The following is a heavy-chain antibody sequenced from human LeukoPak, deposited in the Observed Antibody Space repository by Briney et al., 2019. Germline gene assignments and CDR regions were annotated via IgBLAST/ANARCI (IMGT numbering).Heavy chain of an antibody. D-gene: IGHD2-15*01. CDR3: ARGQGGYQDWFDP. Sequence: GASVKVSCKASGYTFNGFFMHWVRQAPGQGLEWMGWINPNSGNTGYAQKFQGRVTMTRNTSISTAYMELSSLRSEDTAVYYCARGQGGYQDWFDPWGQGTLVTVSS. CDR1: GYTFNGFF. J-gene: IGHJ5*02. CDR2: INPNSGNT. V-gene: IGHV1-8*02.